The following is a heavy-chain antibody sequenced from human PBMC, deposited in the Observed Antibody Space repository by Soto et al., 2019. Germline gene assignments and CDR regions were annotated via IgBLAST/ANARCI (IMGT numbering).Heavy chain of an antibody. V-gene: IGHV3-15*01. Sequence: PGGSLRLSCAASGFIFSNAWMSWVRQAPGKGLEWVGRIKSEADGGTTNYAAPVKGRFNISRDGSKNTLYLQMNGLKTEDTAVYYCTTGWSSKDYWGQGTLVTVSS. D-gene: IGHD3-3*01. CDR3: TTGWSSKDY. CDR1: GFIFSNAW. J-gene: IGHJ4*02. CDR2: IKSEADGGTT.